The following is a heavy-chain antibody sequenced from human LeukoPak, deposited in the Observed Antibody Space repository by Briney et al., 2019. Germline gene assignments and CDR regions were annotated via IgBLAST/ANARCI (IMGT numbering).Heavy chain of an antibody. D-gene: IGHD3-22*01. Sequence: SETLSLTCTVSGGSIISNYWSWIRQSAGTGLEWIGRIYGSGITDYNPSLKSRVTMSLDTSRKQFSLRLTSVTAADTAVYYCARLKFYDSTGYSPGYYMDVWGKGTTVSVFS. CDR1: GGSIISNY. CDR3: ARLKFYDSTGYSPGYYMDV. V-gene: IGHV4-4*07. CDR2: IYGSGIT. J-gene: IGHJ6*03.